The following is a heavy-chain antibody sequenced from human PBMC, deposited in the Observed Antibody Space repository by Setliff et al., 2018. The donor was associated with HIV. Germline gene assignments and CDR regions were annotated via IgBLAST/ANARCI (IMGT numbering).Heavy chain of an antibody. V-gene: IGHV1-18*01. D-gene: IGHD6-6*01. CDR3: ARDKPKNTEAAPGY. Sequence: GASVKVSCKASGYSFTTSGVSWVRQAPGQGLEWMGWINIRSGNTNYAQKFQGKVTMTTDTSTSTAYMGLTSLRSDDTAVYYCARDKPKNTEAAPGYWGQGTLVTVSS. CDR1: GYSFTTSG. J-gene: IGHJ4*02. CDR2: INIRSGNT.